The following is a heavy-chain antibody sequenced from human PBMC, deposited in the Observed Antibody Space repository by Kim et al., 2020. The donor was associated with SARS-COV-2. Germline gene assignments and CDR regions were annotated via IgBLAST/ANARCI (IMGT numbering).Heavy chain of an antibody. CDR2: IWYDGSNK. J-gene: IGHJ6*02. D-gene: IGHD6-19*01. CDR1: GFTFSSYG. CDR3: ARDPGLHTALENKGNAPGIAVAGKYGMDV. V-gene: IGHV3-33*01. Sequence: GGSLRLSCAASGFTFSSYGMHWVRQAPGKGLEWVAVIWYDGSNKYYADSVKGRFTISRDNSKNTLYLQMNSLRAEDTAVYYCARDPGLHTALENKGNAPGIAVAGKYGMDVWGQGTTVTVSS.